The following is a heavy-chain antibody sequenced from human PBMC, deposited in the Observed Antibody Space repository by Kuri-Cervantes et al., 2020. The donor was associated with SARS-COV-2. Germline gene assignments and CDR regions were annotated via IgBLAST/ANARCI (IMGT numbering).Heavy chain of an antibody. CDR3: AGDMGGIGAVNGYWGYLFDY. CDR2: ISGGST. Sequence: GESLNSSCAAGGTTASSNEMSWVRDAPGKGLEWGSSISGGSTYYADSRKGRFTISRDNTKNTLHLQMNSLRAEDTAVFYCAGDMGGIGAVNGYWGYLFDYWGQGTLVTVSS. V-gene: IGHV3-38-3*01. J-gene: IGHJ4*02. CDR1: GTTASSNE. D-gene: IGHD6-13*01.